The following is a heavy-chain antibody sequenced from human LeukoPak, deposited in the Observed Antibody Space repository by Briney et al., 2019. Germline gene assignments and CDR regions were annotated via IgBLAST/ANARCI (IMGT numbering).Heavy chain of an antibody. Sequence: ASVKVSCKASGYTFTSYYMHWVRQAPGQGLEWMGIINPSGGSTSYAQKFQGRATMTRDMSTSTVYMELSSLRSEDTAVYYCAREYYYDSSPRGFDYWGQGTLVTVSS. CDR3: AREYYYDSSPRGFDY. V-gene: IGHV1-46*01. D-gene: IGHD3-22*01. CDR2: INPSGGST. CDR1: GYTFTSYY. J-gene: IGHJ4*02.